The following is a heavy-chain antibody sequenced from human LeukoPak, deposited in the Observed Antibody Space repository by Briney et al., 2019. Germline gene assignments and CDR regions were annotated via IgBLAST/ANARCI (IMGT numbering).Heavy chain of an antibody. Sequence: SETLSLTCAVYGGSFSGYYWSWIRQPPGKGLEWIGEINHSGSTNYNPSLKSRVTMSIDTSKNQFSLKVRSVTAADTAVYYCAKVAKYYYGPETYFFFENWGQGTLVTVSS. CDR2: INHSGST. CDR3: AKVAKYYYGPETYFFFEN. J-gene: IGHJ4*02. V-gene: IGHV4-34*01. CDR1: GGSFSGYY. D-gene: IGHD3-10*01.